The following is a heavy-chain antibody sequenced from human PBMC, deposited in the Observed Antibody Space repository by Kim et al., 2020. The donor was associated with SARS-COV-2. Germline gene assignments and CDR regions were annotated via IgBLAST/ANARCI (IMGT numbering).Heavy chain of an antibody. CDR1: GFTFRNVW. J-gene: IGHJ6*02. CDR2: IKSKTDGGTT. D-gene: IGHD5-12*01. V-gene: IGHV3-15*01. Sequence: GGSLRLSCAASGFTFRNVWMTWVRQAPGKGLEWVGRIKSKTDGGTTDYAAPVKGRFTLSRDDSKNTLYLQMNSLKIEDTGAYYCTTGPGGFYTINYYYYYDMDVCCQGTTVTVSS. CDR3: TTGPGGFYTINYYYYYDMDV.